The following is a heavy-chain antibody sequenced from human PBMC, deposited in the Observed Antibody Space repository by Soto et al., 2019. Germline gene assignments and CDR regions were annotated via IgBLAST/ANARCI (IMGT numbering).Heavy chain of an antibody. D-gene: IGHD4-17*01. CDR2: ITDSGGDA. CDR1: GITFGSRA. CDR3: AKSAVTTEYYYYGMDV. Sequence: EVQLLESGGDLIQPGGSLRLSCVASGITFGSRAMSWVRQAPGEGLEWVSTITDSGGDAKYADSVRGRFAISRDNSKNTLYLQMNSLRAEDTAVYYCAKSAVTTEYYYYGMDVWGQGTTVTVSS. V-gene: IGHV3-23*01. J-gene: IGHJ6*02.